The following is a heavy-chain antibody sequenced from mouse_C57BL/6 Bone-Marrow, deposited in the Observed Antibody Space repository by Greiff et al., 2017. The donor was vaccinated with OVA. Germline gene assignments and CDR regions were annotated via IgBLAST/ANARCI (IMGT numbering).Heavy chain of an antibody. CDR3: AREHSEGFAY. J-gene: IGHJ3*01. CDR1: GYTFTSYW. Sequence: QVQLQQPGAELVKPGASVKLSCKASGYTFTSYWMQWVKQRPGQGLEWIGEIDPSDGYTNYNQKFKGKATLTVDTSSSTAYMQLSSLTSEDSAVYYCAREHSEGFAYWGQGTLVTVSA. V-gene: IGHV1-50*01. CDR2: IDPSDGYT.